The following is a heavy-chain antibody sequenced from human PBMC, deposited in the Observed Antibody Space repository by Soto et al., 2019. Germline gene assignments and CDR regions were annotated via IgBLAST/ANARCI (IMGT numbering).Heavy chain of an antibody. D-gene: IGHD6-13*01. CDR2: INPNSGGT. J-gene: IGHJ6*02. CDR1: GYTFTGYY. CDR3: ARTAAAGKYYYGMDV. Sequence: ASVKVSCKASGYTFTGYYMHWARQAPGQGLEWMGWINPNSGGTNYAQKFQGWVTMTRDTSISTAYMELSRLRSDDTAVYYCARTAAAGKYYYGMDVWGQGTTVTVSS. V-gene: IGHV1-2*04.